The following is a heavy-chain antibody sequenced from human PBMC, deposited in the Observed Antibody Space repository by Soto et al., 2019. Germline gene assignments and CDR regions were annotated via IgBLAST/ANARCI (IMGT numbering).Heavy chain of an antibody. Sequence: SVKVSCKASGGTFSSYTISWVRQAPGQGLEWMGRIIPILGIANYAQKFQGRVTITADKSTSTAYMELSSLRSEDTAVYYCASEDDYGDYAWFDPWGQGILVTVSS. CDR3: ASEDDYGDYAWFDP. J-gene: IGHJ5*02. CDR2: IIPILGIA. CDR1: GGTFSSYT. V-gene: IGHV1-69*02. D-gene: IGHD4-17*01.